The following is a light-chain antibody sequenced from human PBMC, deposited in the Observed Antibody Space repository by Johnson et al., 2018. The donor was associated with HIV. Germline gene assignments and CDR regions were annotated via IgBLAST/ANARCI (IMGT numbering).Light chain of an antibody. Sequence: LTQPPSVSAAPGQKVTISCSVSSSTIGNNYVSWYQVLPGTAPKLLIYKNNERPSGIPDRFSGSKSGTSATLGITGLQTGDEADYYCGTWDTSLSAGGVFGTGTKVTVL. CDR1: SSTIGNNY. CDR2: KNN. V-gene: IGLV1-51*02. J-gene: IGLJ1*01. CDR3: GTWDTSLSAGGV.